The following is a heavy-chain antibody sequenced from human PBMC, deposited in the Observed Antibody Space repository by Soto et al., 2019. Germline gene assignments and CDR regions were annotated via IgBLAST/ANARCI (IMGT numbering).Heavy chain of an antibody. CDR1: GFSFSTFW. D-gene: IGHD6-19*01. J-gene: IGHJ4*02. Sequence: EVQLVESGGGLVHPGGSLRLSCADSGFSFSTFWMTWVRQAPGKGLEWVAIIRQDGGEELYVDSVKGRFTISRDNAKNSLYLQMNSLRVEDTAVYYCTGGSGGLQTDWGQGTLVTVSS. CDR3: TGGSGGLQTD. V-gene: IGHV3-7*04. CDR2: IRQDGGEE.